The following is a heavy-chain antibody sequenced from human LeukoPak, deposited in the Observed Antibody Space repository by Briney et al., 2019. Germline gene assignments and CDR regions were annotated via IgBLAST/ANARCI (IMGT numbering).Heavy chain of an antibody. V-gene: IGHV3-66*01. Sequence: GGSLRLSCAASGFTVSNNYMSWVRQAPGKGLEWVSLIYSGGTTYYADSVEGRFTISRDNSKNTLYLQMNSLRADDTAVYYCASDYCSSTSCWYYFDYWGQGTLVAVSS. CDR1: GFTVSNNY. CDR2: IYSGGTT. J-gene: IGHJ4*02. CDR3: ASDYCSSTSCWYYFDY. D-gene: IGHD2-2*01.